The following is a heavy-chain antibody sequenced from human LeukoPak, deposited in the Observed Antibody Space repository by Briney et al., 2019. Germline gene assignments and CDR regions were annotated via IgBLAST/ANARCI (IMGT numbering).Heavy chain of an antibody. V-gene: IGHV3-74*01. Sequence: GGSLRLSCAASGFTFSTYWMHWVRQAPGKGLVWVSRITSDGSITSYADSVKGRFTISRDNAKNTLFLQMNSLRDEDTAVYYCARDTMATSGDFGYWGQGTLVTVSS. CDR3: ARDTMATSGDFGY. CDR1: GFTFSTYW. CDR2: ITSDGSIT. D-gene: IGHD3-10*01. J-gene: IGHJ4*02.